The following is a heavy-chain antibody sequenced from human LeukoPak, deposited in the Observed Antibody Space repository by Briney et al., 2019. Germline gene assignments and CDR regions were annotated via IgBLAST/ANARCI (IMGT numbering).Heavy chain of an antibody. CDR1: GYTFTSYA. Sequence: ASVKVSCKASGYTFTSYAMHWVRQAPGQRLEWMGWINAGNGDTKYSQKFQGRVTITRDTSASTAYMELSSLRSEDTAVYYCVRVGTLIAAAGGFDYWGQGTLVTVSS. J-gene: IGHJ4*02. CDR3: VRVGTLIAAAGGFDY. D-gene: IGHD6-13*01. V-gene: IGHV1-3*01. CDR2: INAGNGDT.